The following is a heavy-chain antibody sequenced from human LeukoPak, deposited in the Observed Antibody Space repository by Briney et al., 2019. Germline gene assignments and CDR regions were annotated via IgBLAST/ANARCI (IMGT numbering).Heavy chain of an antibody. V-gene: IGHV4-4*07. D-gene: IGHD6-19*01. CDR2: IHTSGST. Sequence: PSETLSLTCSVSGGSISTYYWRWIRQPAGKGLEWIAQIHTSGSTNFNPSLKSRVSISMDTPNNQFSLMISSVTAADTAIYYCAGRGLSTGWTFDYWGHGTLVTVSS. CDR1: GGSISTYY. J-gene: IGHJ4*01. CDR3: AGRGLSTGWTFDY.